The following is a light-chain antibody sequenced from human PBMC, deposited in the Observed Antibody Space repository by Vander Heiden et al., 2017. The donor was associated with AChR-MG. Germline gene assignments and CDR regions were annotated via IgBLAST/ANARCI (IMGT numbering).Light chain of an antibody. J-gene: IGKJ1*01. CDR2: DVS. CDR3: QQYGTTPKT. V-gene: IGKV3D-20*01. Sequence: EIVLTQSPATLSLSPGERATLSCGASQSVSRNYLALYQQKPGLAPRLVMYDVSSRATGIPDRFSGSGSGTDFTLTITRLEPEDFAVYYCQQYGTTPKTFGQGTKVEIK. CDR1: QSVSRNY.